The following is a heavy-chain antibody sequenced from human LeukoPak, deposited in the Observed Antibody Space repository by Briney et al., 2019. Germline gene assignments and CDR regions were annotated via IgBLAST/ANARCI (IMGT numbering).Heavy chain of an antibody. V-gene: IGHV3-23*01. J-gene: IGHJ3*02. CDR1: GFTFSNYA. D-gene: IGHD2-2*01. Sequence: GGSLRLSCAASGFTFSNYAMSWVRQAPGKGLEWVSGISGGGGSTYYADSVKGRFTFSRDNSKNTLYLQMNSLRAEDTAVYYCANTYCSSTSCSEGAFDIWGQGTMVTVSS. CDR3: ANTYCSSTSCSEGAFDI. CDR2: ISGGGGST.